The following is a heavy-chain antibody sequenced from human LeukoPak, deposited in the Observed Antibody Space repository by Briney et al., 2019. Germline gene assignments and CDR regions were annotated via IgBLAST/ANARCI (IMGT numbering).Heavy chain of an antibody. Sequence: GASVKVSCKASGGTFSSYAISWVRQAPGQGLEWMGGIIPIFGTANYAQKFQGRVTITADESTSTAYMELSSLRSEDTAVYYCAREAPQTYYLDHWGQGTLVFVS. V-gene: IGHV1-69*13. CDR3: AREAPQTYYLDH. CDR1: GGTFSSYA. CDR2: IIPIFGTA. J-gene: IGHJ4*02.